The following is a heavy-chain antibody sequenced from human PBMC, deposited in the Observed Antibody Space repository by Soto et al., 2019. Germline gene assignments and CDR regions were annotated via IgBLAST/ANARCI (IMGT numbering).Heavy chain of an antibody. CDR2: INLDGGDT. J-gene: IGHJ2*01. V-gene: IGHV3-74*01. D-gene: IGHD6-13*01. Sequence: EVQLVESGGGLVQPGGSLRLSCATSGFTFTHYWMHWVRHTPGKGLVWVSYINLDGGDTNYADSVKGRFTISRDNAKDTVYLQMNNLRAEDTAVYYCASLNTLATYLDLWGRGTLVTVSS. CDR1: GFTFTHYW. CDR3: ASLNTLATYLDL.